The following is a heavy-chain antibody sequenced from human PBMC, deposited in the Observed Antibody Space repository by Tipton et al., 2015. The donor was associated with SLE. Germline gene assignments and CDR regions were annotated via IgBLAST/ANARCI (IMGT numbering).Heavy chain of an antibody. J-gene: IGHJ3*02. D-gene: IGHD6-13*01. V-gene: IGHV4-39*07. CDR2: IYCSGST. CDR3: AREGKAAAGSYDAFDI. CDR1: GCSISSSSYY. Sequence: LRLSCTVSGCSISSSSYYWGWIRQPPGKGLEWIGSIYCSGSTYYNPSLKSRVTISVDTSKNKFFLKLSTVTAADTAVYYCAREGKAAAGSYDAFDIWGQGTMVTVSS.